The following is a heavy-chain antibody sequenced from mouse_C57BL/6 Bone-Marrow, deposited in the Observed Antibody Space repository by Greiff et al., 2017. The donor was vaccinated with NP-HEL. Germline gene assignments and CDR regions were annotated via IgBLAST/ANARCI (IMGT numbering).Heavy chain of an antibody. CDR1: GYTFNDYS. CDR3: GRRIRLGFAY. Sequence: VQLQQSGAELVKPGASVKLSCTASGYTFNDYSMHWVKQRSEQGLEWIGRIDPGDGDTKYAPKFQGKATLTADTSSNTAYLQLSSLTSEDTAVYYDGRRIRLGFAYWGQGTLVTVSA. D-gene: IGHD3-2*02. V-gene: IGHV14-2*01. J-gene: IGHJ3*01. CDR2: IDPGDGDT.